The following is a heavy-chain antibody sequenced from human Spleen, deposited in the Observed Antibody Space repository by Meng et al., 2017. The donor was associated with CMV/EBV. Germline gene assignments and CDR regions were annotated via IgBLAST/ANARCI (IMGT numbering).Heavy chain of an antibody. CDR1: GGSISSYY. Sequence: SETLSLTCTVSGGSISSYYWSWIRQPPGKGLEWIGYIYYSGSTNYNPSLKSRVTISVDTSKNQFSLKLSSVTAADTAVYYCARGIGYCSSTSCQSPYYYGMDVWGQGTTVTVSS. D-gene: IGHD2-2*03. CDR3: ARGIGYCSSTSCQSPYYYGMDV. CDR2: IYYSGST. J-gene: IGHJ6*02. V-gene: IGHV4-59*01.